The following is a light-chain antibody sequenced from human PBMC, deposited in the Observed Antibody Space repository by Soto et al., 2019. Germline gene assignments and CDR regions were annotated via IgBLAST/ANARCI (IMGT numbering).Light chain of an antibody. CDR3: QQYKSWPPIT. J-gene: IGKJ5*01. V-gene: IGKV3-15*01. CDR1: QTVPSR. Sequence: EIVLTQSPATLSVSPGNRFTLXCRASQTVPSRIAWYQQKPGQAPSLLIYGASTRATGVPDRFSGTGSGTEFTLTISSLKSEDYAVYYCQQYKSWPPITFGQGTRLEI. CDR2: GAS.